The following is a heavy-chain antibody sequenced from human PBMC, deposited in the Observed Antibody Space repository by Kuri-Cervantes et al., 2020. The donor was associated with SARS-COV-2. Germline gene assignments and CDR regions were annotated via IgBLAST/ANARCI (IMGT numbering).Heavy chain of an antibody. CDR3: AKSVRWLRRHWFDP. D-gene: IGHD5-12*01. Sequence: GESLKISCAASGSTFSSYWMHWVRQAPGKGLVWVSRINSDGSSTSYADSVKGRFTISRDNAKNSLYLQMNSLRAEDTAVYYCAKSVRWLRRHWFDPWGQGALVTVSS. CDR1: GSTFSSYW. J-gene: IGHJ5*02. CDR2: INSDGSST. V-gene: IGHV3-74*01.